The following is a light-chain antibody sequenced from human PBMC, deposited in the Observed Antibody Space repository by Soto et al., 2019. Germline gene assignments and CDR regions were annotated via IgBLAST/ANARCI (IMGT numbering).Light chain of an antibody. CDR2: AAS. CDR1: QGISSY. Sequence: AIRMTQSPSSFSASTGDRVTITCRASQGISSYLAWYQQKPGKAPKLLIYAASTLQSGVPSRFSGSGSGTEFTLTISSLQPEDFATYYCQQLNSYGAFGQGTRLEIK. J-gene: IGKJ5*01. CDR3: QQLNSYGA. V-gene: IGKV1-8*01.